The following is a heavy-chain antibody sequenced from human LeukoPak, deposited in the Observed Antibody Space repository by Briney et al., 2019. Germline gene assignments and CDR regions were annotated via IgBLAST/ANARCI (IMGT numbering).Heavy chain of an antibody. Sequence: GGSLRLSCAASGFTFSSYSMNLVRQAPGKGLEWVSSISSSSSYIYYADSVKGRFTISRDNAKNSLYLQMNSLRAEDTAVYYCARASRWFGPHYWGQGTLVTVSS. D-gene: IGHD3-10*01. CDR2: ISSSSSYI. CDR3: ARASRWFGPHY. V-gene: IGHV3-21*01. CDR1: GFTFSSYS. J-gene: IGHJ4*02.